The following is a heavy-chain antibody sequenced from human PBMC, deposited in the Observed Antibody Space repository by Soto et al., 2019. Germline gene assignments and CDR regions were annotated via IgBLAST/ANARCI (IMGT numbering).Heavy chain of an antibody. CDR2: IYYSGST. V-gene: IGHV4-61*01. Sequence: SETLSLTCTVSGGSVSSGSYYWSWIRQPPGKGLEWIGYIYYSGSTNYNPSLKSRVTISVDKSKNQFSLKLSSVTAADTAVYYCASYPFGEYYFDYWGQGTLVTVSS. CDR3: ASYPFGEYYFDY. CDR1: GGSVSSGSYY. D-gene: IGHD3-10*01. J-gene: IGHJ4*02.